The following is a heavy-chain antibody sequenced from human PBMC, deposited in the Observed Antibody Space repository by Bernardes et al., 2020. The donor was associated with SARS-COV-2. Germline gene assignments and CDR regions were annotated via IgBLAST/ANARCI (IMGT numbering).Heavy chain of an antibody. CDR3: ARFRDLLLWSAYDM. CDR2: FDLEEGEA. V-gene: IGHV1-24*01. Sequence: ASAKVSCKVSGYTLIEVSIHWVRQAPGKGLEWVGGFDLEEGEALYAQNFQGRVTMTEDTSTDTAYMELTNLRSEDTAVYYCARFRDLLLWSAYDMWGQGTMVTVST. CDR1: GYTLIEVS. D-gene: IGHD3-10*01. J-gene: IGHJ3*02.